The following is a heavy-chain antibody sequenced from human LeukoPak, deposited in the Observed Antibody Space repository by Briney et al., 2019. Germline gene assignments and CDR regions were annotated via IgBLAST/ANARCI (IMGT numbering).Heavy chain of an antibody. V-gene: IGHV4-59*01. CDR1: GDSISSSY. CDR3: ARALRSNDAFDI. CDR2: IYYSGST. J-gene: IGHJ3*02. Sequence: KPSETLSLTCTVSGDSISSSYWSWIRRPPGKGLEWIGYIYYSGSTNYNPSLKSRVTISVDTSKNQFSLKLSSVTAADTAVYYCARALRSNDAFDIWGQGTMVTVSS. D-gene: IGHD3-16*01.